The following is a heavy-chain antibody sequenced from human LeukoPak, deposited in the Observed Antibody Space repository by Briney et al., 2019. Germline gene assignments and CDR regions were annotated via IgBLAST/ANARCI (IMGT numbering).Heavy chain of an antibody. J-gene: IGHJ4*02. D-gene: IGHD3-3*01. Sequence: GESLRLSCAASGFTFGSYWMSWVRQAPGKGPEWVAHIKQDASQEDHVDSVKGRFTISRDNAKNSLYLQMNSLRAEDTAVYYCARGVVYPTWSGPHWSDYWGQGTLVTVSS. V-gene: IGHV3-7*01. CDR3: ARGVVYPTWSGPHWSDY. CDR2: IKQDASQE. CDR1: GFTFGSYW.